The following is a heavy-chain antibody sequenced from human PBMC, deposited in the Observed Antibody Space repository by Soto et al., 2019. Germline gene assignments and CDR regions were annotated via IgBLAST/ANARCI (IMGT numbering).Heavy chain of an antibody. J-gene: IGHJ6*02. CDR1: GITFSKAW. D-gene: IGHD4-17*01. Sequence: PGGSLRLCCAASGITFSKAWMNWVRQSPGKGLEWVGRIKSRSDGGTIDYAAPVKGRFTISRDDSKDTLWLQMNSLKTEDTAVYYCTTNFYSDHGMDVWGQGTTVTVSS. V-gene: IGHV3-15*01. CDR2: IKSRSDGGTI. CDR3: TTNFYSDHGMDV.